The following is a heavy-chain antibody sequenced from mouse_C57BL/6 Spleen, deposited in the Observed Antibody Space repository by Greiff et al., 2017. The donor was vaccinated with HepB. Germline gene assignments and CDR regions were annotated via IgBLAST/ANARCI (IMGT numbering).Heavy chain of an antibody. Sequence: EVQLQQSGPELVKPGASVKIPCKASGYTFTDYNMDWVKQSHGKSLEWIGDINPNNGGTIYNQKFKGKATLTVDKSSSTAYMELRSLTSEDTAVYYCVRRAYSNTGAWFAYWGQGTLVTVSA. J-gene: IGHJ3*01. CDR2: INPNNGGT. D-gene: IGHD2-5*01. V-gene: IGHV1-18*01. CDR3: VRRAYSNTGAWFAY. CDR1: GYTFTDYN.